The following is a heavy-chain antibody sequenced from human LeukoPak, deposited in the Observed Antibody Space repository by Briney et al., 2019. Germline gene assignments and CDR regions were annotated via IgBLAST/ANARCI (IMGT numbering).Heavy chain of an antibody. CDR1: GFTFSSYG. D-gene: IGHD3-10*01. Sequence: GGSLRLSCAASGFTFSSYGMHWVRQAPGKGLEWVSAFSGSGGSTYYADSVKGRFTISRDNSKNTLYLQMNSLRAEDTAVYYCARVTYGSGTYGAFDYWGQGTLVTVSS. CDR3: ARVTYGSGTYGAFDY. CDR2: FSGSGGST. J-gene: IGHJ4*02. V-gene: IGHV3-23*01.